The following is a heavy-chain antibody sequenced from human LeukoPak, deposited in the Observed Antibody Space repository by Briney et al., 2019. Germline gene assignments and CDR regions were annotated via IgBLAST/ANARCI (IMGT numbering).Heavy chain of an antibody. CDR2: INPNSGFT. CDR1: GYIFNGYY. V-gene: IGHV1-2*02. Sequence: ASVKVSCKASGYIFNGYYMHWVRQAPGQGLEWMGWINPNSGFTNYAQKFQGRVSMTRDMSISTAYMELSSLRSDDTAVYYCARDKSTTVRFLQYYWGQGTLVTVSS. D-gene: IGHD3-3*01. CDR3: ARDKSTTVRFLQYY. J-gene: IGHJ4*02.